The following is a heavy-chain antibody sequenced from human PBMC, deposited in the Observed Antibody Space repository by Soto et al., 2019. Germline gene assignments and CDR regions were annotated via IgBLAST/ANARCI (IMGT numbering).Heavy chain of an antibody. CDR1: GFTFDDYA. D-gene: IGHD3-3*01. V-gene: IGHV3-9*01. CDR3: AKEKPSSTIFGTKYYYYMDV. J-gene: IGHJ6*03. CDR2: ISWNSGSI. Sequence: EVQLVESGGGLVQPGRSLRLSCAASGFTFDDYAMHWVRQAPGKGLEWVSGISWNSGSIGYAESVKGRFTISRDNAKNYLYLQMNSLRAEDTALYYCAKEKPSSTIFGTKYYYYMDVWGKGTTVTVSS.